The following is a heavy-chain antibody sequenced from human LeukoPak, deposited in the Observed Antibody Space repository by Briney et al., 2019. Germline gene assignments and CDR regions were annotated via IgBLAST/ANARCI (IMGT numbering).Heavy chain of an antibody. D-gene: IGHD2-2*01. Sequence: GGSLSLSCAASGFTFSSYGMHWVRQAPGKGLEWVAVISYDGSNKYYADSVKGRFTISRDNSKNTLYLQMNSLRAEDTAVYYCAKDAGSYCSSTSCYYDYWGQGTLVTVSS. J-gene: IGHJ4*02. V-gene: IGHV3-30*18. CDR3: AKDAGSYCSSTSCYYDY. CDR1: GFTFSSYG. CDR2: ISYDGSNK.